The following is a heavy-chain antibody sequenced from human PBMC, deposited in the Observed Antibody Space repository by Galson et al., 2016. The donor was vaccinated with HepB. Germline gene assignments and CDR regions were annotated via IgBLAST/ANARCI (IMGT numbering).Heavy chain of an antibody. D-gene: IGHD3/OR15-3a*01. Sequence: LRLSCATSGFSFSSCNIHWVRQAPGKGLEWVSRTERDGSITTYADSVKGRFTISRDDAKNTLFLQLNSLRVEDTAVYYCARDWAWLLYAHWGQGTLVTVSS. V-gene: IGHV3-74*01. CDR1: GFSFSSCN. CDR3: ARDWAWLLYAH. J-gene: IGHJ4*02. CDR2: TERDGSIT.